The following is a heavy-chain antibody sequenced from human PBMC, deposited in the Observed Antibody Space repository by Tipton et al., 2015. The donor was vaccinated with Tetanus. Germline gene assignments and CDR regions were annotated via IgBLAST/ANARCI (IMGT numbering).Heavy chain of an antibody. J-gene: IGHJ6*02. CDR3: ARDGPYYSDTSNDYRFYGMDV. CDR1: GGSVNSGSYY. D-gene: IGHD3-22*01. V-gene: IGHV4-61*01. Sequence: TLSLTCTVSGGSVNSGSYYWSWIRQPPGKGLEWIGYIYQSGSTSYSPSLGSRVTISLETPKNQFSLRLSSVTAADTAVYYCARDGPYYSDTSNDYRFYGMDVWGQGTTVTVSS. CDR2: IYQSGST.